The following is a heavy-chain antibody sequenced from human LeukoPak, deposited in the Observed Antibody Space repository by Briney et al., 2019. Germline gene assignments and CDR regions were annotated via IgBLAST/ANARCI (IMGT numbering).Heavy chain of an antibody. V-gene: IGHV3-23*01. CDR1: GFTFSSYG. J-gene: IGHJ4*02. CDR3: AKARISSGNGYYSD. D-gene: IGHD3-22*01. CDR2: ISGSGDNT. Sequence: PGRSLRLSCAASGFTFSSYGMHWVRQAPGEGLEWGSDISGSGDNTYYADSVKGRFTISRDNSKNTLYLQMNSLRAEDTAVYYCAKARISSGNGYYSDWGQGTLVTVSS.